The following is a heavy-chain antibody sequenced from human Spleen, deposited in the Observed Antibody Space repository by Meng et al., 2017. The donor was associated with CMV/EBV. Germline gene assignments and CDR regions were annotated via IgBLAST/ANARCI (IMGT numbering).Heavy chain of an antibody. V-gene: IGHV4-39*06. CDR1: GGSNRNYY. J-gene: IGHJ6*02. CDR3: AKIFPSDYYKYSMDV. Sequence: SETLSLTCAVYGPGGSNRNYYWNWIRQSPGKGLEWIGSLSYGGNIYYNSSLKSRVTISVDMSKNQITLRLTSVTAADTAVYYCAKIFPSDYYKYSMDVWGQGTTVTVSS. CDR2: LSYGGNI. D-gene: IGHD3-3*01.